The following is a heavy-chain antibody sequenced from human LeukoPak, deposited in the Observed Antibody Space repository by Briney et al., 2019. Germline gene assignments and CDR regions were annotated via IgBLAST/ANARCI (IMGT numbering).Heavy chain of an antibody. J-gene: IGHJ6*02. CDR3: SWAPDRYYYYGMDV. Sequence: GASVKVSCKASGYTFTGYYMHRVRQAPGQGLEWMGWINPNSGGTNYAQKFQGRVTMTRDTSISTAHMELSRLRSDDTAVYYCSWAPDRYYYYGMDVWGQGTTVTVSS. CDR2: INPNSGGT. CDR1: GYTFTGYY. V-gene: IGHV1-2*02.